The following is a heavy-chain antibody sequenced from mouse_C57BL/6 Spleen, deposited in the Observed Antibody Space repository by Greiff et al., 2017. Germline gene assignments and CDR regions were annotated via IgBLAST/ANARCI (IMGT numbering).Heavy chain of an antibody. D-gene: IGHD1-1*01. J-gene: IGHJ3*01. Sequence: VQLQQSGAELARPGASVKLSCKASGYTFTSYGISWVKQRTGQGLEWIGEIYPRSGNTYYNEKFKGKATLTADKSSRTAYMVLRSLTSEDSAVYFCAMSGSSFFAYWGQGTLVTVSA. CDR2: IYPRSGNT. CDR3: AMSGSSFFAY. CDR1: GYTFTSYG. V-gene: IGHV1-81*01.